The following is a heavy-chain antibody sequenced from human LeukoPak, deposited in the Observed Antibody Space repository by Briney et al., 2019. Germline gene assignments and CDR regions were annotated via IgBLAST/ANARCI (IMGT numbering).Heavy chain of an antibody. CDR2: ITSSSSYT. CDR1: GFTFSTYN. J-gene: IGHJ4*02. D-gene: IGHD6-6*01. Sequence: GGSLRLSCAASGFTFSTYNMNWVRQAPGKGLEWVSSITSSSSYTFYADSVKGRFTISRDNSKNSLYLQMNSLRTEDTALYYCAKDLAARPSGFDYWGQGTLVTVSS. V-gene: IGHV3-21*04. CDR3: AKDLAARPSGFDY.